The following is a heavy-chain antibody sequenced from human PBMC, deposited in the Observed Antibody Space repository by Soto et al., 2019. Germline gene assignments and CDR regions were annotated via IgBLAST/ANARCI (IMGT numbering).Heavy chain of an antibody. V-gene: IGHV3-7*01. CDR1: GFTFSSYW. Sequence: GGSLRLSCAASGFTFSSYWMSWVRQAPGKGLEWVANIKQDGSEKCYVDSVKGRFTISRDNAKNSLYLQMNSLRAEDTAVYYCARMCRDIVVVVAENWFDPWGQGTLVTVSS. CDR3: ARMCRDIVVVVAENWFDP. CDR2: IKQDGSEK. J-gene: IGHJ5*02. D-gene: IGHD2-15*01.